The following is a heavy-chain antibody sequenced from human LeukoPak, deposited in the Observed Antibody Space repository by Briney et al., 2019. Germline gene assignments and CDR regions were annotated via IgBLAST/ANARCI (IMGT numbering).Heavy chain of an antibody. CDR2: IYYTGGT. CDR3: ASGRIVVANTGAFDI. CDR1: GGSISPFY. V-gene: IGHV4-59*12. D-gene: IGHD3-22*01. J-gene: IGHJ3*02. Sequence: SETLSLTCTVSGGSISPFYWNWLRQPPGKGLQWIGYIYYTGGTSYSPSLNSRATISVDTSKSQISLKLNSVTAADTAVYYCASGRIVVANTGAFDIWGQGTMVPVSS.